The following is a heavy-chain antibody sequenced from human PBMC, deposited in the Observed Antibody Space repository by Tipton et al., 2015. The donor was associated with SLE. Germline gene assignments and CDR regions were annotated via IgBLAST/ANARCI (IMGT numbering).Heavy chain of an antibody. Sequence: GSMRLSCAASGFTFSSYWMHWVRQAPGKGLVWVSRIKSDGRITGYADSVRGRFTISRDNAKNTLYLQMNSLRAEDTAVYYCGRDFYSAMGHWGQGTLVTVSS. J-gene: IGHJ4*02. V-gene: IGHV3-74*01. CDR1: GFTFSSYW. D-gene: IGHD2-2*01. CDR2: IKSDGRIT. CDR3: GRDFYSAMGH.